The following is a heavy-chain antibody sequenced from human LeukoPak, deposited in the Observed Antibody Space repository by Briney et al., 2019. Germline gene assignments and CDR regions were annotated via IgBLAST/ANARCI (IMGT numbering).Heavy chain of an antibody. CDR2: IRYDGSNK. CDR1: GFTFSSYG. V-gene: IGHV3-30*02. CDR3: AKPLQAYYYMDV. J-gene: IGHJ6*03. Sequence: GGSLRLSCAASGFTFSSYGMHWVRQAPGKGLGWVAFIRYDGSNKYYADSVKGRFTISRDNSKNALYLQMNSLRAEDTAVYYCAKPLQAYYYMDVWGKGTTVTVSS.